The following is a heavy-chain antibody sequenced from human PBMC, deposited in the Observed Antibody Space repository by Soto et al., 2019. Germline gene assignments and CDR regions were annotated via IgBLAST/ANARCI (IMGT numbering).Heavy chain of an antibody. D-gene: IGHD3-3*01. V-gene: IGHV4-34*01. CDR3: ARGKEDYDFWSGYYSFDY. J-gene: IGHJ4*02. CDR1: GGSFSGYY. CDR2: INHSGSP. Sequence: QVQLQQWGAGLLKPSETLSLTCAVYGGSFSGYYCSWIRQPPGKGLEWIGEINHSGSPNYNPSLKSRVTISVDTSKSQFCLKLSSVAAADRAVYYCARGKEDYDFWSGYYSFDYWGQGTLVTVSS.